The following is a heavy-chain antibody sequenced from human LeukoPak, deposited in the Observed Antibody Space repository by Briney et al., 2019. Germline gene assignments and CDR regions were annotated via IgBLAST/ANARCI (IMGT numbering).Heavy chain of an antibody. J-gene: IGHJ4*02. D-gene: IGHD6-19*01. V-gene: IGHV4-59*01. CDR2: IYYSGST. CDR1: GGPISSYY. Sequence: SETLSLTCTVPGGPISSYYWSWIRQPPGKGLEWIGYIYYSGSTKYNPSLKSRVTISVDTSKNQFSLKLSSVTAADTAVYYCARGDGSSGWSYSVQFDYWGQGTLVTVSS. CDR3: ARGDGSSGWSYSVQFDY.